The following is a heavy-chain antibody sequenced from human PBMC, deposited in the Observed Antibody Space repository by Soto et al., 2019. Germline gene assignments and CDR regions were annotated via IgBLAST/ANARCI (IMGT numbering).Heavy chain of an antibody. CDR2: IIPILGIA. CDR3: ASRAEYDYFDY. D-gene: IGHD3-10*01. CDR1: GGTFSSYT. V-gene: IGHV1-69*02. J-gene: IGHJ4*02. Sequence: QVQLVQSGAEVKKPGSSVKVSCKASGGTFSSYTISWVRQAPGQGLEWMGRIIPILGIANYAQKFQGRVTITADKSTSTAYMELSSLRSEDTAVYYCASRAEYDYFDYWGQGTLVTVSS.